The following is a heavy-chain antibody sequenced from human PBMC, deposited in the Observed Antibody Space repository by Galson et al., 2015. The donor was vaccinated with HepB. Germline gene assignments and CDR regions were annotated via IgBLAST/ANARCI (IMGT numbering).Heavy chain of an antibody. CDR2: INTNTGNP. V-gene: IGHV7-4-1*02. CDR3: ARLDWSGGYYYYYYGMDV. CDR1: GYTFTSYA. J-gene: IGHJ6*02. Sequence: SVKVSCKASGYTFTSYAMNWVRQAPGQGLEWMGWINTNTGNPTYAQGFTGRFVFSLDTSVSTAYLQISSLKAEDTAVYYCARLDWSGGYYYYYYGMDVWGQGTTVTVSS. D-gene: IGHD3-16*01.